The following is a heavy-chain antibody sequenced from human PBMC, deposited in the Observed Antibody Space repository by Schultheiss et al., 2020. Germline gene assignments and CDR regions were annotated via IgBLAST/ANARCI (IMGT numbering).Heavy chain of an antibody. D-gene: IGHD5-12*01. CDR3: GHSGYDFDYYGMDV. CDR2: INPISGGT. Sequence: ASVKVSCKASGYTFTGYYMHWVRQAPGQGLEWMGWINPISGGTNYAQKFQGRVTMTTDTSTSTAYMELRSLRSDDTAVYYCGHSGYDFDYYGMDVWGQGTTVTVSS. J-gene: IGHJ6*02. CDR1: GYTFTGYY. V-gene: IGHV1-2*02.